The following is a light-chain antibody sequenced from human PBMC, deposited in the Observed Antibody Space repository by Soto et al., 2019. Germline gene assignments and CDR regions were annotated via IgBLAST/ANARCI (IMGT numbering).Light chain of an antibody. CDR1: QSPSSN. J-gene: IGKJ4*01. V-gene: IGKV3-15*01. CDR2: DTS. CDR3: QQYNHWPRTLS. Sequence: EIVLTQSPATLYVSPGERATLSCRASQSPSSNVAWYQQRPRQAPRLLIYDTSSRASDVPARFSGRGSGTEFTLTHASLQSEDFAIYYCQQYNHWPRTLSFGGGTKV.